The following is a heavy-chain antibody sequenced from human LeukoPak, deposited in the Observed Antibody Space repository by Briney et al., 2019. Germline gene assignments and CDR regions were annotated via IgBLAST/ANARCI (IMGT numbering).Heavy chain of an antibody. Sequence: SETLSLTCTVSGGSISSSSYYWGWIRQPPGKGLEWIGYIYYSGSTNYNSSLRSRVTISVDTSKNQFSLKLSSVTAADTAVYYCARGRYGDSNSWGQGTLVTVSS. J-gene: IGHJ4*02. CDR2: IYYSGST. CDR3: ARGRYGDSNS. CDR1: GGSISSSSYY. V-gene: IGHV4-61*05. D-gene: IGHD4-17*01.